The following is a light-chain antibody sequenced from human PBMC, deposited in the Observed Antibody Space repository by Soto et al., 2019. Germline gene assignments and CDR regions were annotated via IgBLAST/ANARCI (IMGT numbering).Light chain of an antibody. CDR3: HQSFSVPYT. Sequence: DIQMTQSPSSLSAPVGDRVIITCRASRSIGTNLNWYQQKPGRAPKLLVFAASTLQYGVPSGFSVSGSVTDFTLTIRSLQPEDFAIYSCHQSFSVPYTFGQGTRLE. CDR2: AAS. V-gene: IGKV1-39*01. J-gene: IGKJ2*01. CDR1: RSIGTN.